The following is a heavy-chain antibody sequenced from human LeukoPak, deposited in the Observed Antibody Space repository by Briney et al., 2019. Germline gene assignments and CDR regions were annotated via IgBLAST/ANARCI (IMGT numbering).Heavy chain of an antibody. Sequence: KDGESLKISCKGSGYSFTNYWISWVRQVPGKGLEWMGRIDPSDSYTNYSPSFQGHVTISADKSISTAYLQWSSLKASDTAMYYCARHYRYYYDSSDYYYGASGAFDIWGQGTMVTVSS. CDR2: IDPSDSYT. CDR1: GYSFTNYW. J-gene: IGHJ3*02. V-gene: IGHV5-10-1*01. CDR3: ARHYRYYYDSSDYYYGASGAFDI. D-gene: IGHD3-22*01.